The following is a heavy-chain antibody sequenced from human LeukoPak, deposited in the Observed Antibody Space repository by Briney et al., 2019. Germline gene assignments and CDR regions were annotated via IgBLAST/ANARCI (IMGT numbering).Heavy chain of an antibody. CDR3: AKPDRDSSSRSPWFDP. Sequence: GRSLRLSCAASGFTFSSYGMHWVRQAPGKGLEWVAVIWYDGSNKYYADSVKGRFTISRDNSKNTLYLQMNSLRAEDTAVYYCAKPDRDSSSRSPWFDPWGQGTLVTVSS. CDR2: IWYDGSNK. D-gene: IGHD6-13*01. V-gene: IGHV3-33*06. CDR1: GFTFSSYG. J-gene: IGHJ5*02.